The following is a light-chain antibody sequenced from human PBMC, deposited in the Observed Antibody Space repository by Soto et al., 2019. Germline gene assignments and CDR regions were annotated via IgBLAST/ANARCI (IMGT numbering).Light chain of an antibody. CDR3: QQCGSSPIA. V-gene: IGKV3-20*01. CDR2: GAS. J-gene: IGKJ5*01. CDR1: QSVSSSY. Sequence: EILLTQSPSTLSLSPGEGVTLSCRASQSVSSSYLAWYQQKPGQAPRLLIYGASSRATGIPDRFSGSGSGTDFTLTISRLEPEDFAVYYCQQCGSSPIAFGQGTRLEIK.